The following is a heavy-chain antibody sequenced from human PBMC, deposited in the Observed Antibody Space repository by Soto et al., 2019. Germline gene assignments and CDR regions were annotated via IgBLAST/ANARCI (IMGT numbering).Heavy chain of an antibody. J-gene: IGHJ6*02. CDR3: ARMGGYYEYCYYGMDV. CDR2: IYTSGST. D-gene: IGHD3-3*01. Sequence: SETLSLTCTVSGGSISSYYWSWIRQPAGKGLEWIGRIYTSGSTNYNPSLKSRVTMSVDTSKNQFSLKLSSVTAADTAVYYCARMGGYYEYCYYGMDVWGQGTTVTVSS. V-gene: IGHV4-4*07. CDR1: GGSISSYY.